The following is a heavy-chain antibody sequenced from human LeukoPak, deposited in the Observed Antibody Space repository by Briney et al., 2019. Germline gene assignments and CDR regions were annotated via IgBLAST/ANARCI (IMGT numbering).Heavy chain of an antibody. Sequence: ASVKVSCKASGGTFSSYAISWVRQAPGQGLEWMGGIIPIFGTANYAQKFQGRVTITADESTSTAYMELSSLRSEDTAVYYCARDGTNYYDSSGYYIRMGFDYWGQGTLVTVSS. V-gene: IGHV1-69*13. J-gene: IGHJ4*02. CDR3: ARDGTNYYDSSGYYIRMGFDY. D-gene: IGHD3-22*01. CDR1: GGTFSSYA. CDR2: IIPIFGTA.